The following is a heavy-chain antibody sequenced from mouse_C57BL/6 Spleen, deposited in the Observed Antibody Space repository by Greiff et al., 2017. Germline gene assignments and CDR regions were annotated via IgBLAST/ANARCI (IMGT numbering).Heavy chain of an antibody. CDR1: GFTFSDYY. D-gene: IGHD2-4*01. CDR2: ISNGGGST. Sequence: EVKVVESGGGLVQPGGSLKLSCAASGFTFSDYYMYWVRQTPEKRLEWVAYISNGGGSTYYPDTVKGRFTISRDNAKNTLYLQMSRLKSEDTAMYYCARKEDYGGFAYWGQGTLVTVSA. J-gene: IGHJ3*01. V-gene: IGHV5-12*01. CDR3: ARKEDYGGFAY.